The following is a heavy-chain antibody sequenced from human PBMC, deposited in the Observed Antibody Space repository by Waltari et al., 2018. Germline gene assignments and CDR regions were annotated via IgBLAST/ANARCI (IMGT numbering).Heavy chain of an antibody. Sequence: QLHLQLSGPGLVKPSETLSLTCAVSGTSVTTTNYFWGWIRQPPGKGLEWIGRIYFTGSTDYNPSLKSRVTISIDTSTNQFSLNPRSVTAADTAVYYCARGIWQQLAHFDSWGQGTLVTVSS. J-gene: IGHJ4*02. V-gene: IGHV4-39*01. CDR2: IYFTGST. D-gene: IGHD6-13*01. CDR3: ARGIWQQLAHFDS. CDR1: GTSVTTTNYF.